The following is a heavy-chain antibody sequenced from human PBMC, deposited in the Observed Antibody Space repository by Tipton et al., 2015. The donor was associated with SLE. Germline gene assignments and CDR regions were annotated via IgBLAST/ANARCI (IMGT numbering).Heavy chain of an antibody. CDR1: GFTVSSNY. D-gene: IGHD4-17*01. V-gene: IGHV3-53*05. CDR2: IYSGGST. CDR3: ARDRATVTGDYYYYYGMDV. Sequence: SLRLSCAASGFTVSSNYMSWVRQAPGKGLEWVSVIYSGGSTYYADSVKGRFTISRDNSKNTLYLQMNSLRAEDTAVYYCARDRATVTGDYYYYYGMDVWDQGP. J-gene: IGHJ6*02.